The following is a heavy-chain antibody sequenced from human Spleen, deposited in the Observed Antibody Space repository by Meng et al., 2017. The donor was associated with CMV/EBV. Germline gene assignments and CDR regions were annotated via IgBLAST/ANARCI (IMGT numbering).Heavy chain of an antibody. J-gene: IGHJ4*02. D-gene: IGHD1-26*01. CDR2: IKEDGSEK. CDR3: ARTVGATDY. Sequence: GSLRLSCAASGFTFSRYWMSWVRQAPGKGLEWVANIKEDGSEKYYVDSVKGRFTTSRDNAKNSLYLQMNSLRAEDTAVYYCARTVGATDYWGQGTLVTVSS. V-gene: IGHV3-7*01. CDR1: GFTFSRYW.